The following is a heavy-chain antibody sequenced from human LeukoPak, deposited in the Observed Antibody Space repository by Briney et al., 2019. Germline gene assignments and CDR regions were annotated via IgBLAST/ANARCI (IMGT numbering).Heavy chain of an antibody. V-gene: IGHV3-21*01. D-gene: IGHD3-22*01. CDR3: AVDYYDSSRYYYD. CDR2: ISSSSSYI. CDR1: GFTFSSYS. Sequence: GGSLRLSCAASGFTFSSYSMNWVRQAPGKGLEWVSSISSSSSYIYYADSVKGRFTISRDNAKNSLYLQMNSLRAEDPAVYYCAVDYYDSSRYYYDWGQGNLVTVSS. J-gene: IGHJ4*02.